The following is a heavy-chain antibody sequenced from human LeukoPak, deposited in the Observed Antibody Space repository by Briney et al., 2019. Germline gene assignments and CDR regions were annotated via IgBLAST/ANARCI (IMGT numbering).Heavy chain of an antibody. Sequence: ASVKVSCKASGHTFTTYYVHLVRQAPGQGLEWMGMINPSGGGTNYAQKFQGRVTMTRDTSASTVYMELSRLRSEDTAVYFCARDKWDTYGSIDYWGQGTLVTVSS. CDR3: ARDKWDTYGSIDY. CDR1: GHTFTTYY. CDR2: INPSGGGT. V-gene: IGHV1-46*01. D-gene: IGHD5-18*01. J-gene: IGHJ4*02.